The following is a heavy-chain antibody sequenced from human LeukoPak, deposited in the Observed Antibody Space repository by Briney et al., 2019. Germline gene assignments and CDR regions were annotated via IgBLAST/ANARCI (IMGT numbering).Heavy chain of an antibody. CDR2: ISAYNGNT. CDR3: ARLSGGYDSPYYFDY. J-gene: IGHJ4*02. V-gene: IGHV1-18*01. CDR1: GYTFTSYG. D-gene: IGHD5-12*01. Sequence: ASVKVSCKASGYTFTSYGISWVRQAPGQGLEWMGWISAYNGNTNYARKLQGRVTMTTDTSTSTAYMELRSLRSDDTAVYYCARLSGGYDSPYYFDYWGQGTLVTVSS.